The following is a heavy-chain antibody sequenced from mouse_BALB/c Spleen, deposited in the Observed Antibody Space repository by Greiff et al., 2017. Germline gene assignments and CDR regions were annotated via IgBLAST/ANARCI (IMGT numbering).Heavy chain of an antibody. CDR2: IYPGDGDT. V-gene: IGHV1-87*01. CDR3: ARWDY. Sequence: VQLQQPGAELVKPGASVKLSCKASGYTFTSYWMQWVKQRPGQGLEWIGAIYPGDGDTRYTQKFKGKATLTADKSSSTAYMQLSSLASEDSAVYYCARWDYWGQGTSVTVSS. CDR1: GYTFTSYW. J-gene: IGHJ4*01.